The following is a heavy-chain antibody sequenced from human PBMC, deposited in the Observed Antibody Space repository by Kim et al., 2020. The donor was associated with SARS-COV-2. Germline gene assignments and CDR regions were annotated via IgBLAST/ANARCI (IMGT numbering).Heavy chain of an antibody. CDR2: INAGNGNT. V-gene: IGHV1-3*01. CDR3: ARAPNYYGSGSYLY. Sequence: ASVKVSCKASGYTFTSYAMHWVRQAPGQRLEWMGWINAGNGNTKYSQKFQGRVTITRDTSASTAYMELSSLRAEDTAVYYCARAPNYYGSGSYLYWGEGTLVTVSS. CDR1: GYTFTSYA. J-gene: IGHJ1*01. D-gene: IGHD3-10*01.